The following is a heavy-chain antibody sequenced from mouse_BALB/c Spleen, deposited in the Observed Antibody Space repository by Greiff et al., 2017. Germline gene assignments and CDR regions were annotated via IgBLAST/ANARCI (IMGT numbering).Heavy chain of an antibody. CDR2: IRAGGST. D-gene: IGHD2-14*01. CDR3: SRGDRYDDSFDY. V-gene: IGHV2-9*02. CDR1: GFSLTSYG. Sequence: VQLKESGPGLVAPSQCLSITCTVSGFSLTSYGVHWVRQPPGKGLEWLGVIRAGGSTNYYSALMSRLSTSKDNSKCKIVLKMNSLQTDDTAMDYCSRGDRYDDSFDYWGQGTLVTVSA. J-gene: IGHJ3*01.